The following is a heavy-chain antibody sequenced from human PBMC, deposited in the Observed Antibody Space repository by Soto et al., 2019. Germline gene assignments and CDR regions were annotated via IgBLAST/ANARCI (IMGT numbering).Heavy chain of an antibody. J-gene: IGHJ3*02. V-gene: IGHV3-23*01. Sequence: GGSLRLSCAASGSTFSSYAMSWVRQAPGKGLEWVSAISGSGGSTYYADSVKGRFTISRDNSKNTLYLQMNSLRAEDTAVYYCAKDRGPIVVVQNDAFDIWGQGTMVTVSS. D-gene: IGHD2-2*01. CDR2: ISGSGGST. CDR3: AKDRGPIVVVQNDAFDI. CDR1: GSTFSSYA.